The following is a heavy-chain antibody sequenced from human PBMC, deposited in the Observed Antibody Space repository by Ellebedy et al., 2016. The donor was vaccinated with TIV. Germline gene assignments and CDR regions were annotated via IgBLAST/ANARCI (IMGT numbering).Heavy chain of an antibody. CDR3: ARRGSRYWHFDL. CDR2: ISPRGGTT. V-gene: IGHV3-23*01. CDR1: GFTFAGFD. J-gene: IGHJ2*01. D-gene: IGHD1-1*01. Sequence: PGGSLRLSCAASGFTFAGFDLSWVRQAPGKGLQWVSSISPRGGTTYSADSVKGRFTISRDNSKNTLYLQMSSLRAEDTALYYCARRGSRYWHFDLWGRGTQVIVSS.